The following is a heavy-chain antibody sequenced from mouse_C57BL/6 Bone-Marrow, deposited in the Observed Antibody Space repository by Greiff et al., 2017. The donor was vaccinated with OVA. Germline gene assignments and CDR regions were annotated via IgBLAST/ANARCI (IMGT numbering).Heavy chain of an antibody. D-gene: IGHD1-1*01. J-gene: IGHJ3*01. CDR3: ARGYGSAY. V-gene: IGHV1-19*01. CDR1: GYTFTDYY. CDR2: INPYNGGT. Sequence: VQLQQSGPVLVKPGASVKMSCKASGYTFTDYYMNWVKQSHGKSLEWIGVINPYNGGTSYNQKFKGKAILTVDTSSSTAYMELNSLTSEDTAVYYCARGYGSAYWGQGTRVTVSA.